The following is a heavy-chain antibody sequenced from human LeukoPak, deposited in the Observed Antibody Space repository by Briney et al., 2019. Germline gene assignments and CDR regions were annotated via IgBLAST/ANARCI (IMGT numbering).Heavy chain of an antibody. D-gene: IGHD1-7*01. CDR2: IYYTGST. Sequence: SETLSLTCTISGGSISSYYWSWIRQTPGKGLEWIGYIYYTGSTNYNPSLSSRVTISLDTSKTQFFLKLSSVTAADTAVYYCARILIWNFLFWFDPWGQGTLVTVSS. CDR3: ARILIWNFLFWFDP. CDR1: GGSISSYY. V-gene: IGHV4-59*01. J-gene: IGHJ5*02.